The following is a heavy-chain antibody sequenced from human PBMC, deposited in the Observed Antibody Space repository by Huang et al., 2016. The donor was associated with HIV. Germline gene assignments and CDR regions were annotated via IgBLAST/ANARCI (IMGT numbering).Heavy chain of an antibody. D-gene: IGHD3-22*01. V-gene: IGHV3-53*02. CDR1: GFNVTTSR. CDR3: AGGDYDSSGYYQGYLYYMDV. CDR2: MYSVGNT. Sequence: EVQLVETGGGLIQPGGSLRLSCAASGFNVTTSRISWVRQAPGKGLEWSSLMYSVGNTYYADSVKGRFIISRDNSKNTVYLQMNSLRAEDTAVYYCAGGDYDSSGYYQGYLYYMDVWGKGTTVTVSS. J-gene: IGHJ6*03.